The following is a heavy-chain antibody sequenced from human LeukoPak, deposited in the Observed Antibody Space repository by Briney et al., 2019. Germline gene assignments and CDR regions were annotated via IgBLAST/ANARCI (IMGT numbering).Heavy chain of an antibody. Sequence: SETLSLTCTVSGGSISSSSYYWGWIRQPPGKGLEWIGSIYHSGSTYYNPSLKSRVTISVDTSKNQFSLRLSSVTAADSAVYYCARDRYYDTGGYSPYYMDVWGKGTTVTISS. CDR3: ARDRYYDTGGYSPYYMDV. CDR1: GGSISSSSYY. D-gene: IGHD3-22*01. CDR2: IYHSGST. J-gene: IGHJ6*03. V-gene: IGHV4-39*07.